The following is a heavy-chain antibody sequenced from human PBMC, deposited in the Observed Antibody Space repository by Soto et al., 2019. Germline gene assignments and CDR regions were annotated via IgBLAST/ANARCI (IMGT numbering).Heavy chain of an antibody. CDR2: VYHTGDT. Sequence: PSETLSLTCGFSGGTVASSHWCSWVRQSPGGGLEWTGNVYHTGDTNFNPSLQSRVTISVDKSNNQFSLRLNSLTAADTAVYFCAREIVTAGGNNYFDPWGPGTLVTVSS. D-gene: IGHD2-21*02. CDR3: AREIVTAGGNNYFDP. V-gene: IGHV4-4*02. CDR1: GGTVASSHW. J-gene: IGHJ5*02.